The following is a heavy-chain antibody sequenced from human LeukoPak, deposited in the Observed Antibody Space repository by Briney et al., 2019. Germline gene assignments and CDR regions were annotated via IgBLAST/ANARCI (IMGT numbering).Heavy chain of an antibody. CDR1: RFIFSNYW. V-gene: IGHV3-7*01. J-gene: IGHJ6*02. D-gene: IGHD2-15*01. CDR3: ARTPKVSQYGMDV. CDR2: IRQDGSET. Sequence: GGSLRLSCAASRFIFSNYWMIWVRQAPGKGREGVANIRQDGSETNYVDSVKGRFTISRDNAKNSLYLQMNSLIGEDTAVYYCARTPKVSQYGMDVWGQGTTVTVSS.